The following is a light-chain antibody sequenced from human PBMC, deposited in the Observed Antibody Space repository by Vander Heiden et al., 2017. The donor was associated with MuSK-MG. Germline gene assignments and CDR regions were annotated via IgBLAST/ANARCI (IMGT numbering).Light chain of an antibody. CDR1: QSISSY. CDR2: AAS. V-gene: IGKV1-39*01. J-gene: IGKJ1*01. CDR3: QQSYSIPWT. Sequence: DIQMTQSPSSLSASVGDRVTITCRASQSISSYFNWYQQKPGRAPKLLIYAASSLHSGVPARFSGSGSATEFTLTIRRLQPEDFATYYCQQSYSIPWTFGQGTTVETK.